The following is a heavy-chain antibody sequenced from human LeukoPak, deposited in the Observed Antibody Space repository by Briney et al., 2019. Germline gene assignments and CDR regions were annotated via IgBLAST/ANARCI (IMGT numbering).Heavy chain of an antibody. D-gene: IGHD5-24*01. CDR3: ARGGRDGYNYYAFDI. Sequence: SETLSLTCTVSGGPVSSGSYYWSWIRQPPGKGLEWIGYIYYSGSTNYNPSLKSRVTISVDTSKNQFSLKLSSVTAADTAVYYCARGGRDGYNYYAFDIWGQGTMVTVSS. CDR1: GGPVSSGSYY. V-gene: IGHV4-61*01. CDR2: IYYSGST. J-gene: IGHJ3*02.